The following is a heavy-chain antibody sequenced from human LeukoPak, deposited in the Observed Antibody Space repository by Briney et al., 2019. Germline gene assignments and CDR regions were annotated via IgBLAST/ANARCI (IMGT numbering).Heavy chain of an antibody. V-gene: IGHV1-18*01. CDR3: ARAVRERAPTPLDPVNCSGGSCYSYYFDY. J-gene: IGHJ4*02. Sequence: ASVKVSCKASGYTFSSYGISWVRQAPGQGLEWMGWISAYNGNTNYAQKLQGRVTMTTDTSTSTAYMELRSLRSDDTAVYYCARAVRERAPTPLDPVNCSGGSCYSYYFDYWGQGTLVTVSS. CDR1: GYTFSSYG. CDR2: ISAYNGNT. D-gene: IGHD2-15*01.